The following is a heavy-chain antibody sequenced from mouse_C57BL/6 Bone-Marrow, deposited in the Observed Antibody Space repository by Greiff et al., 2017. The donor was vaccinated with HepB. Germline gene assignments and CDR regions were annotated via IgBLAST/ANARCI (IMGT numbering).Heavy chain of an antibody. CDR3: ARPSYYGSSYLYYFDY. CDR1: GFTFSDYG. Sequence: EVMLVESGGGLVKPGGSLKLSCAASGFTFSDYGMHWVRQAPEKGLEWVAYISSGSSTIYYADTVKGRFTISRDNAKNTLFLQMTSLRSEDTAMYYCARPSYYGSSYLYYFDYWGPGTTLTVSS. V-gene: IGHV5-17*01. D-gene: IGHD1-1*01. J-gene: IGHJ2*01. CDR2: ISSGSSTI.